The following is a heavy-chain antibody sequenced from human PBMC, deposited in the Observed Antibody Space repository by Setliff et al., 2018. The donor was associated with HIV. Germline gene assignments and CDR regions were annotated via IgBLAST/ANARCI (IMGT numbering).Heavy chain of an antibody. CDR2: MHTSGTL. V-gene: IGHV4-4*07. CDR3: ARAVTTLTAPTHFDP. Sequence: SETLSLTCTVSGGSISSYYWNWIRQSAGKGLEWIGHMHTSGTLNYNPSLKSRATISVDTSKNQFSLKLSSVTAADTAVYYCARAVTTLTAPTHFDPWGQGTLVTVSS. J-gene: IGHJ5*02. CDR1: GGSISSYY. D-gene: IGHD4-17*01.